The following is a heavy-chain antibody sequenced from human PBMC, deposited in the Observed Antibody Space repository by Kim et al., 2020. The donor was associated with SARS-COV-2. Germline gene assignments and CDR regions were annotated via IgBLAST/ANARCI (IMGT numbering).Heavy chain of an antibody. Sequence: GGSLRLSCAASGFTFSSYAMHWVRQAPGKVLEWVAVISYDGSNKYYADSVKGRFTISRDNSKNTLYLQMNSLRAEDTAVYYCARDNAGWSYYFDYWGQGTLVTVSS. CDR1: GFTFSSYA. J-gene: IGHJ4*02. D-gene: IGHD1-26*01. CDR2: ISYDGSNK. V-gene: IGHV3-30*04. CDR3: ARDNAGWSYYFDY.